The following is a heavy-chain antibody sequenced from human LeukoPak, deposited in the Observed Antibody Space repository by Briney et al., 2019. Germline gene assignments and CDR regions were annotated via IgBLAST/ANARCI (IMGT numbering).Heavy chain of an antibody. J-gene: IGHJ4*02. CDR2: IYYSGST. V-gene: IGHV4-59*01. Sequence: PSETLSLTCTVSGGSISSYYWSWIRQPPGKGLEWIGYIYYSGSTNYNPSLKSRVTISVDTSKNQFSLKLSSVTAADTAVYSCARDRSGYPDYWGQGTLVTVSS. CDR1: GGSISSYY. D-gene: IGHD3-3*01. CDR3: ARDRSGYPDY.